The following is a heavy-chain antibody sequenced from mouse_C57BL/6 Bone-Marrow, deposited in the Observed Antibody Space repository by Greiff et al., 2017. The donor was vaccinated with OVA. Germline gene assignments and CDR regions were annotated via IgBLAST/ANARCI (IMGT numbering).Heavy chain of an antibody. CDR2: IDPSDSYT. CDR1: GYTFTSYW. D-gene: IGHD2-3*01. CDR3: AREGGYYPFAY. V-gene: IGHV1-69*01. Sequence: QVQLQQPGAELVMPGASVKLYCKASGYTFTSYWMHWVKQRPGQGLEWIGEIDPSDSYTNYNQKFKGKSTLTVDKSSSTAYMQLSSLTSEDSAVYYGAREGGYYPFAYWGQGTLVTVSA. J-gene: IGHJ3*01.